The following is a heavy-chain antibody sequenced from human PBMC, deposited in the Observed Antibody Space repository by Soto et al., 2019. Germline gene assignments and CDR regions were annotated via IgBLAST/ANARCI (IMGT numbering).Heavy chain of an antibody. Sequence: QVQLQASGPGLVKPSQTLSLTCTVSGGSISSGGYYWSWIRQHPGKGLEWIGYIYYSGSTYYNPSLQSRVTISVDTANNQFSLNLSSMTAADTAVYYCARRDNWKGWFDPWGQGALVTVSS. CDR2: IYYSGST. D-gene: IGHD1-20*01. J-gene: IGHJ5*02. CDR3: ARRDNWKGWFDP. CDR1: GGSISSGGYY. V-gene: IGHV4-31*03.